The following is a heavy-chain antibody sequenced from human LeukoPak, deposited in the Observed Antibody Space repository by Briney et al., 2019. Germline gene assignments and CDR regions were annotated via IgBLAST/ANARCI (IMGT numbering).Heavy chain of an antibody. D-gene: IGHD1-26*01. CDR2: IWYDGSER. CDR3: ARDLASSSYAELDY. V-gene: IGHV3-33*01. CDR1: GFTFSSYG. Sequence: PGGSLRLSCAASGFTFSSYGMHWVRQTPGKGLEWVAVIWYDGSERYYADSVKGRFTISRDNSKYTLYLQMNSLRAEDTAVYYCARDLASSSYAELDYWGQGALVTVPS. J-gene: IGHJ4*02.